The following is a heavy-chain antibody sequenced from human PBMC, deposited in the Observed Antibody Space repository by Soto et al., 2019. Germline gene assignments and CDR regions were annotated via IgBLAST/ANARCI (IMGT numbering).Heavy chain of an antibody. J-gene: IGHJ4*02. CDR2: ISGSDGKT. CDR1: GLTVSRTQ. Sequence: GSLRLSCAVSGLTVSRTQMSWVRQAPGKGLQWVSTISGSDGKTFYADSVKGRFSISRDTSQSTLYLQMNSLRADDTAMYYCARWSYLDYWGQGTRVTVSS. V-gene: IGHV3-23*01. CDR3: ARWSYLDY. D-gene: IGHD3-3*01.